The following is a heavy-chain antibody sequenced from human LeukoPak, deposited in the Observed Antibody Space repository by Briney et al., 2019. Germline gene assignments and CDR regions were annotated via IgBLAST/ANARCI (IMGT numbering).Heavy chain of an antibody. J-gene: IGHJ2*01. D-gene: IGHD4-23*01. V-gene: IGHV4-61*02. Sequence: SETLSLTCTVSGGSISSGSYYWSWIRQPAGKGLEWIGRIYTSGSTNYNPSLKSRVTISVDTSKNQFSLKLSSVTAADTAVYHCVRLSVVSPHRYFDLWGRGTLVTVSS. CDR1: GGSISSGSYY. CDR3: VRLSVVSPHRYFDL. CDR2: IYTSGST.